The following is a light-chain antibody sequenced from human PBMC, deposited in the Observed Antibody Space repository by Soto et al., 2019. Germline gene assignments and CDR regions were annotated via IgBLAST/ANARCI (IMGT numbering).Light chain of an antibody. CDR1: SSNIGAGYD. CDR3: QSYDSSLSGSIV. CDR2: DNN. Sequence: QPVLTQPPSVSGAPGQRVTISCTGSSSNIGAGYDVHWYQQLPETAPKLLIYDNNNRPSGVPDRFSGSKSGTSASLAITGLQAEDEADYYCQSYDSSLSGSIVFGTGTKVTVL. J-gene: IGLJ1*01. V-gene: IGLV1-40*01.